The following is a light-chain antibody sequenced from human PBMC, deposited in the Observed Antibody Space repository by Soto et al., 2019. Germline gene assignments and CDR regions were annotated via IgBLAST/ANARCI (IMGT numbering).Light chain of an antibody. CDR1: QSVSSSY. V-gene: IGKV3-20*01. J-gene: IGKJ4*01. CDR3: QQYNNWPPLT. CDR2: GAS. Sequence: EIVLTQSPGTLSLSPGERVTLSCRASQSVSSSYLAWYQQKPGQAPRLLIYGASSRATGIPDRFSGSGSGTDFTLTISRLEPEDFAVYYCQQYNNWPPLTFGGGTKVEIK.